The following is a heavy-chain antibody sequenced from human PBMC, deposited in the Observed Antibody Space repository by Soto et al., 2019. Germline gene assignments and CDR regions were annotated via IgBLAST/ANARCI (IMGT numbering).Heavy chain of an antibody. CDR3: ARGSAFIGLDY. D-gene: IGHD1-26*01. V-gene: IGHV3-21*01. J-gene: IGHJ4*02. CDR1: GFTFSNYG. CDR2: IGTSGSYI. Sequence: GGSLRLSCAASGFTFSNYGMNWVRQAPGKGLEWVSSIGTSGSYIYDTDSVKGRFTISRDNTKDSLYLQMNSLRAEDTAIYYCARGSAFIGLDYWGQGTPVTVSS.